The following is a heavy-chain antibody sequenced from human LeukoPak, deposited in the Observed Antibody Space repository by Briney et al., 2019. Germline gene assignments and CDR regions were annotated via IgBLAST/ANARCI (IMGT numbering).Heavy chain of an antibody. Sequence: GGSLRLSCAASGFTFSSYAMHWVRQAPGKGLEYVSAISSNGGSTYYANSVKGRFTISRDNSKNTLYLQMGSLRAEDMAVYYCARYSGSSMDYWGQGTLVTVSS. J-gene: IGHJ4*02. CDR3: ARYSGSSMDY. V-gene: IGHV3-64*01. CDR2: ISSNGGST. CDR1: GFTFSSYA. D-gene: IGHD1-26*01.